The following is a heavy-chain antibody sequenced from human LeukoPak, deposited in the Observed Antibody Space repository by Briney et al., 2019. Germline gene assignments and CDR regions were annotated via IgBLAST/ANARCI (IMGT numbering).Heavy chain of an antibody. J-gene: IGHJ4*02. Sequence: ASVKVSCKASGYTFTGYYMPWVRQAPGQGLEWMGWINPNSGGTNYAQKFQGRVTMTRDTSISTAYMELSRLRSDDTAVYYCARSTTTVTTVDYWGQGTLVTVSS. V-gene: IGHV1-2*02. CDR2: INPNSGGT. D-gene: IGHD4-17*01. CDR3: ARSTTTVTTVDY. CDR1: GYTFTGYY.